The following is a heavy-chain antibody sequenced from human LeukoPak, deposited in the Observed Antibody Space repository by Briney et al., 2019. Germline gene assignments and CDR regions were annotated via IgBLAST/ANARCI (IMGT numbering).Heavy chain of an antibody. CDR3: AGKGDYDSSGYMDV. Sequence: AGSLRLSCAASRFTFSTSEMNWVRQAPGKGLEWVSYISTSGSTIYYADSVKGRFTISRDNAKNSLYLQMNSLRAEDTAVYYCAGKGDYDSSGYMDVWGKGTTVTVSS. CDR1: RFTFSTSE. V-gene: IGHV3-48*03. D-gene: IGHD3-22*01. CDR2: ISTSGSTI. J-gene: IGHJ6*03.